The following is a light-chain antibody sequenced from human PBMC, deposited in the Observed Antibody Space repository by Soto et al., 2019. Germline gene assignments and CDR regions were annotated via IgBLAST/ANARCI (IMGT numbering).Light chain of an antibody. CDR2: IND. CDR1: SSNIGSNS. V-gene: IGLV1-44*01. J-gene: IGLJ1*01. Sequence: QSVLTQPPSVSGTPGQRVIISCSGSSSNIGSNSVNWYQHLPGTAPKLLIYINDQRPSGVPDRFSGSKSGTSASLAISGLQSEDEAYYYCASWDESILGVFGTGTKVTVL. CDR3: ASWDESILGV.